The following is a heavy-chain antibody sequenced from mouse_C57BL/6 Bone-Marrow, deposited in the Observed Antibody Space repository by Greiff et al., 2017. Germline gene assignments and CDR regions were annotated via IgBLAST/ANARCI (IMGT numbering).Heavy chain of an antibody. CDR3: NYYGSLVLFDY. V-gene: IGHV6-3*01. CDR2: IRLKSDNYAT. J-gene: IGHJ2*01. D-gene: IGHD1-1*01. CDR1: GFTFSNYW. Sequence: EVQLVESGGGLVQPGGSMKLSCVASGFTFSNYWMNWVRQSPEKGLEWVAQIRLKSDNYATHYVESVKGRFTISRDDSKSSVYLQMNNLRAKDTGIYYCNYYGSLVLFDYWGQGTTLTVSS.